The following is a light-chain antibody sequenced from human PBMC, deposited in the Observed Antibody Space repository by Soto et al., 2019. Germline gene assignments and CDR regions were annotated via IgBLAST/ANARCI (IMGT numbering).Light chain of an antibody. CDR1: QSISSY. J-gene: IGKJ1*01. Sequence: DIQMTQSPSSLSASVGDRVTITCRASQSISSYLNWYQQIPGKAPKLLIYATSSLQSGVPSRFSGSGSETEFTLTISGLQPGDSATYYCQQYNSYSPTFGQGTKVDIK. V-gene: IGKV1-5*01. CDR2: ATS. CDR3: QQYNSYSPT.